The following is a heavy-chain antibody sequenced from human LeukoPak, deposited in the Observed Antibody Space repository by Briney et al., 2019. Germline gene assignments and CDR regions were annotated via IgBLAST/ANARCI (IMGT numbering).Heavy chain of an antibody. CDR3: AREHVVVTANFDY. J-gene: IGHJ4*02. Sequence: GASVKVSCKASGYTFTCYYMHWVRQAPGQGREWMGWINPNSGGTNYAQKFQGRVTMTRDTSISTAYMELSRLRSDDTAVYYCAREHVVVTANFDYWGQGTLVTVSS. CDR2: INPNSGGT. CDR1: GYTFTCYY. D-gene: IGHD2-21*02. V-gene: IGHV1-2*02.